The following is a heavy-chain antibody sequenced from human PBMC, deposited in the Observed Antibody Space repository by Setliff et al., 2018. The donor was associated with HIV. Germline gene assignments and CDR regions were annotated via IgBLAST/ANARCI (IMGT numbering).Heavy chain of an antibody. Sequence: SETLSLTCTVSGDSLSGYYWNWIRQPPGKGLEWIGYIYYSGRTDYNPSFRRRASISLDKSKNQFSLKLNSVTAADSAIYYCARGWELLPYWALNVWGKGTTVTVSS. J-gene: IGHJ6*04. CDR1: GDSLSGYY. CDR3: ARGWELLPYWALNV. V-gene: IGHV4-59*01. D-gene: IGHD2-15*01. CDR2: IYYSGRT.